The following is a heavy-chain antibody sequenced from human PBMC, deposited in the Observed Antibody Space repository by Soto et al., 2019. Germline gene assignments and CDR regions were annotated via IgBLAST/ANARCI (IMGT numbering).Heavy chain of an antibody. CDR1: GYTFTSYG. J-gene: IGHJ5*02. V-gene: IGHV1-18*01. CDR3: ERGGFSGYDFWSGGNXFDP. D-gene: IGHD3-3*01. Sequence: ASVKVSFKASGYTFTSYGISWVRQAPGQGLEWMGWISAYNGNTNYAQKLQGRVTMTTDTSTSTAYMELRSLRSDDTAVYYCERGGFSGYDFWSGGNXFDPWGQGTLVTVSS. CDR2: ISAYNGNT.